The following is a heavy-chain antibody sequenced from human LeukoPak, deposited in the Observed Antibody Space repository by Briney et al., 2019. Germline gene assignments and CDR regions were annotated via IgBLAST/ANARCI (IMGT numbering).Heavy chain of an antibody. Sequence: GASVKVSCKASGYTFTSYGISWVRQAPGQGLEWMGWISAYNGNTNYAQELQGRVTMTTDTSTSTAYMELRSLRSDDTAVYYCARTSYYDILTGYYSPQFDYWGQGTLVTVSS. V-gene: IGHV1-18*04. CDR2: ISAYNGNT. J-gene: IGHJ4*02. CDR1: GYTFTSYG. CDR3: ARTSYYDILTGYYSPQFDY. D-gene: IGHD3-9*01.